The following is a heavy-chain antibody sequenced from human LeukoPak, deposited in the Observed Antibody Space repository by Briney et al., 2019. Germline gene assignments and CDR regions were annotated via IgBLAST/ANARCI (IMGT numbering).Heavy chain of an antibody. V-gene: IGHV3-74*01. Sequence: PGGSLRLSCAASGLTFSSYWMHWVRQAPGKGLVWVPRINSDGSSTSYADSVKGRFTIYRDNAKNTLYLQMNSLRAEDTAVYYCASPAPEGYCSSTSCPGAFDIWGQGTMVTVSS. J-gene: IGHJ3*02. CDR1: GLTFSSYW. CDR2: INSDGSST. D-gene: IGHD2-2*01. CDR3: ASPAPEGYCSSTSCPGAFDI.